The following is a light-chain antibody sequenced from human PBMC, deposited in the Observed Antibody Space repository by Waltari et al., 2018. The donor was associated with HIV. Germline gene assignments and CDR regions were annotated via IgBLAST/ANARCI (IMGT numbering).Light chain of an antibody. Sequence: IQVTQSPASRFASLGERVSLNCRTSQNVDLSLNWYQKLPVRAPRLLIYDASLLERGVSSLFNGTGSGLDFNRTISNLRPEDFATYYCQQISEIPGSFGRGTKV. CDR3: QQISEIPGS. J-gene: IGKJ4*01. CDR2: DAS. V-gene: IGKV1-39*01. CDR1: QNVDLS.